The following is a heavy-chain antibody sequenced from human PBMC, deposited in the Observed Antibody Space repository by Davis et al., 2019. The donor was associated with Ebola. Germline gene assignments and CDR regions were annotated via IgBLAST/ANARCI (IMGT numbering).Heavy chain of an antibody. D-gene: IGHD6-19*01. V-gene: IGHV4-34*01. CDR2: INPSGST. CDR3: ARTTRGTRGSGWFLDY. CDR1: GGSFSDYY. J-gene: IGHJ4*02. Sequence: SETLSLTCAVYGGSFSDYYWSWIRQPPEKGLDWIGEINPSGSTNYNPSLKSRVTISVDTSKNQFSLKLSSVTAVDTAVYYCARTTRGTRGSGWFLDYWGQGTLITVSS.